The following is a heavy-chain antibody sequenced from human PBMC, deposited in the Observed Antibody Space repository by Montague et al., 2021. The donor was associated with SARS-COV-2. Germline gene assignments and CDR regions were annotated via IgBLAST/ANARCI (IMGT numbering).Heavy chain of an antibody. CDR3: ARDGNRWWAVRY. Sequence: SETLSLTCTVSGLSISSSYWSWIRQAPGKGLEWIGYIYDSESTNYNPSLHSRVTISVDTSKNQFSLKLSSLTTADTAVYYCARDGNRWWAVRYGGQGTLGTGSA. CDR1: GLSISSSY. D-gene: IGHD2-15*01. V-gene: IGHV4-59*01. J-gene: IGHJ4*02. CDR2: IYDSEST.